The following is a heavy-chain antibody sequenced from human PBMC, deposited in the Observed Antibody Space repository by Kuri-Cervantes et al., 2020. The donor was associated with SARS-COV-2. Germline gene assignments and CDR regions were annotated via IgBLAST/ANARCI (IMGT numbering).Heavy chain of an antibody. Sequence: GGSLRLSCAASGFTFSSYAMHWVRQAPGKGLEYVSAISSNGGSTYYADSVKGRFTISRDNSKNTLYLQMNSLRAEDTAVYYCAREGVIAAESFDYWGQGTLVTVSS. D-gene: IGHD6-13*01. V-gene: IGHV3-64*02. J-gene: IGHJ4*02. CDR1: GFTFSSYA. CDR2: ISSNGGST. CDR3: AREGVIAAESFDY.